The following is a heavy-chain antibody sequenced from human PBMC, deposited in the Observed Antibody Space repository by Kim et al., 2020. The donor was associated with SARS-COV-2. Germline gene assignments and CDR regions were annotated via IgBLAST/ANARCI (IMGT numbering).Heavy chain of an antibody. D-gene: IGHD6-19*01. J-gene: IGHJ4*02. CDR1: GFTFSSYA. Sequence: GGSLRLSCAASGFTFSSYAMHWVRQAPGKGLEWVAVISYDGSNKYYADSVKGRFTISRDNSKNTLYLQMNSLRAEDTAVYYCARAQGVEASSSGCNPGYWGQGTLVTVSS. CDR2: ISYDGSNK. V-gene: IGHV3-30*04. CDR3: ARAQGVEASSSGCNPGY.